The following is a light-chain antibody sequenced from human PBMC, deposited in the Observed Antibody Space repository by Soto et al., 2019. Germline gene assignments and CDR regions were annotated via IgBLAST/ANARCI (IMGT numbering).Light chain of an antibody. Sequence: EIVLTQSPGTLSLSPGERATLSCRASQSVGSNYLAWYQQKPGQAPRLLIYDASNRATGIPARFSGSGSGTDFTLTISSLEPEDFAVYYCQQRSNWPRTFGQGTKVDI. CDR2: DAS. CDR1: QSVGSNY. J-gene: IGKJ1*01. CDR3: QQRSNWPRT. V-gene: IGKV3-11*01.